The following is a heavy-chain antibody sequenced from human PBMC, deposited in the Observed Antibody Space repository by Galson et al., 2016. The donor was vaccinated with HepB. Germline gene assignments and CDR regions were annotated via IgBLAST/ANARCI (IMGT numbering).Heavy chain of an antibody. V-gene: IGHV3-21*01. CDR3: ASPSSASWAFDY. J-gene: IGHJ4*02. CDR1: GFTFSSYS. Sequence: SLRLSCAASGFTFSSYSMNWVRQAPGKGLEWVSSISSSSSYIYYADSVKGRFTISRDNAKNSLYLQMNSLRAEDTAVYYCASPSSASWAFDYWGQGTLVTVSS. D-gene: IGHD6-6*01. CDR2: ISSSSSYI.